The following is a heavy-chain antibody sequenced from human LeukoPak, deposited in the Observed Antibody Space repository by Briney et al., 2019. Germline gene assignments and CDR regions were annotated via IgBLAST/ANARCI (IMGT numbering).Heavy chain of an antibody. Sequence: GSLRLPCAASGFTFSDYYMTWIRQAPGKGLEWISYISTSAGTIYYADSVKGRFTISRDNAKNSLYLQMNSLRAEDTAVYYCARDAIDSSGFDFDYWGQGTLVTVSS. V-gene: IGHV3-11*01. CDR2: ISTSAGTI. CDR1: GFTFSDYY. CDR3: ARDAIDSSGFDFDY. D-gene: IGHD3-22*01. J-gene: IGHJ4*02.